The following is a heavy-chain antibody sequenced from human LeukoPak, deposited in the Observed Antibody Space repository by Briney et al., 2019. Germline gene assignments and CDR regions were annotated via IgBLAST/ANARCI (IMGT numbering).Heavy chain of an antibody. CDR3: ARGYCSGGSCYDY. CDR2: ISSSSSYI. D-gene: IGHD2-15*01. Sequence: GGSLRLSCAASGFTFSSYSMNWVRQAPGKGLEWVSSISSSSSYIYYADSVKGRFTISRDNAKNSLYLQMNSLRAEDTAVYYRARGYCSGGSCYDYWGQGTLVTVSS. V-gene: IGHV3-21*01. CDR1: GFTFSSYS. J-gene: IGHJ4*02.